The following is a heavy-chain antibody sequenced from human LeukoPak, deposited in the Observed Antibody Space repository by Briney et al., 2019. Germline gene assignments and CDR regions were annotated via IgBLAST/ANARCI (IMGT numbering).Heavy chain of an antibody. CDR2: IYHSGST. V-gene: IGHV4-38-2*02. CDR1: GYSISSGYY. D-gene: IGHD3-10*01. CDR3: ARDLLLYGSGSYLDAFDI. J-gene: IGHJ3*02. Sequence: SETLSLTCTVSGYSISSGYYWGWIRQPPGKGLEWIGSIYHSGSTNYNPSLKSRVTISVDTSKNQFSLKLSSVTAADTAVYYCARDLLLYGSGSYLDAFDIWGQGTMVTVSS.